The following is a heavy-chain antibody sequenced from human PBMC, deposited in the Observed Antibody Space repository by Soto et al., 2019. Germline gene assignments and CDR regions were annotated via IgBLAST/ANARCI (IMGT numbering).Heavy chain of an antibody. D-gene: IGHD4-17*01. V-gene: IGHV3-23*01. J-gene: IGHJ4*02. CDR3: AKAQVEDGDYVCAD. CDR1: GFILYNYA. Sequence: EVQLLESGGGLVQPGGSLRLSCAASGFILYNYAMNWVRQAPGKGPEWVSTISGSADTTYYADSVKGRFTISRDNSKNTLYLQMNGLRAEDTAIYYCAKAQVEDGDYVCADWGQGTLVTVSS. CDR2: ISGSADTT.